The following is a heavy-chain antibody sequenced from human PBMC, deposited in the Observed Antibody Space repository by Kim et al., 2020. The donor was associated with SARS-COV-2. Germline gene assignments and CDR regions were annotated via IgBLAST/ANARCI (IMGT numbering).Heavy chain of an antibody. CDR1: GGSFSGYY. D-gene: IGHD6-25*01. Sequence: SETLYLTCAVYGGSFSGYYWSWIRQPPGKGLEWIGEINHSGSTNYNPSLKSRVTISVDTSKNQFSLKLSSVTAADTAVYYCASWDSSAYFDYWGQGTLVTVSS. CDR3: ASWDSSAYFDY. CDR2: INHSGST. J-gene: IGHJ4*02. V-gene: IGHV4-34*01.